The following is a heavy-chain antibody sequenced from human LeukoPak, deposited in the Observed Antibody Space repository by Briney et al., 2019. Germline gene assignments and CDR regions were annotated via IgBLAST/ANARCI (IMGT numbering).Heavy chain of an antibody. CDR2: ISNTGGST. CDR1: GFSFNTYA. V-gene: IGHV3-23*01. CDR3: AQQVGYCSSGSCYFTY. D-gene: IGHD2-15*01. J-gene: IGHJ1*01. Sequence: GGSLRLSCAASGFSFNTYAMSWVRQAPGKGLEWFSAISNTGGSTYYADSVKGRFTISRDKSKNTLSLQMNSLRAEDTAVYYCAQQVGYCSSGSCYFTYWGQGTLVTVSS.